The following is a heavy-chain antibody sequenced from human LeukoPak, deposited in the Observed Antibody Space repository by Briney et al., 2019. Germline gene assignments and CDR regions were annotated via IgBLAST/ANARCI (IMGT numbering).Heavy chain of an antibody. D-gene: IGHD5-24*01. Sequence: SVKVSCKASGGTFSSYAISRVRHAPGQGLEWKGSISPILGIANYAQKFQGRVTITADKSTRTSYMELSSLRYEETAVYYCARDGEEMATITSDYFDYWGQGTLVTVSS. CDR2: ISPILGIA. J-gene: IGHJ4*02. V-gene: IGHV1-69*04. CDR3: ARDGEEMATITSDYFDY. CDR1: GGTFSSYA.